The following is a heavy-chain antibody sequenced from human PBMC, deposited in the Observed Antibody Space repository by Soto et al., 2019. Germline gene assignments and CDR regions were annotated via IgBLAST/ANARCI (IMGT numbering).Heavy chain of an antibody. D-gene: IGHD6-19*01. V-gene: IGHV4-31*11. CDR1: GASIDNNGYS. CDR3: ARGGSGWKALNWFDP. Sequence: TLSLLCAVSGASIDNNGYSWTCIRQHPGKGLEWIGTNNNRADTYYNPSLKSRLTISLDTSQNHFSLRLNAVTAADTAIYYCARGGSGWKALNWFDPCGQGIMVTVSS. J-gene: IGHJ5*02. CDR2: NNNRADT.